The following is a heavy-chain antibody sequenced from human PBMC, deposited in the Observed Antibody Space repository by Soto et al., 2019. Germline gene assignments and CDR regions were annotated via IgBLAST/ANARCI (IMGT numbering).Heavy chain of an antibody. CDR1: GGSISSYY. D-gene: IGHD2-2*02. J-gene: IGHJ2*01. CDR3: ARGLGGPVLYTSLDWYFDL. Sequence: SETLSLTCTVSGGSISSYYWSWIRQPPGKGLEWIGYIYYSGSTNYNPSLKSRVTISVDTSKNQFSLKLSSVTAADTAVYYCARGLGGPVLYTSLDWYFDLWGRGTLVTVSS. CDR2: IYYSGST. V-gene: IGHV4-59*01.